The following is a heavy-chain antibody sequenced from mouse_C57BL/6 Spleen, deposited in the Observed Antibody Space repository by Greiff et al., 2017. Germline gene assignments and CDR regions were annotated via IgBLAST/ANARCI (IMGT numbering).Heavy chain of an antibody. V-gene: IGHV5-4*01. CDR1: GFTFSSYA. Sequence: EVQLVESGGGLVKPGGSLKLSCAASGFTFSSYAMSWVRQTPEKRLEWVATISDGGSYTYYPDNVKGRFTISRDNAKNNLYLQMSHLKSEDTAMYYCARDRYGSSRHYYAMDYWGQGTSVTVSS. J-gene: IGHJ4*01. D-gene: IGHD1-1*01. CDR2: ISDGGSYT. CDR3: ARDRYGSSRHYYAMDY.